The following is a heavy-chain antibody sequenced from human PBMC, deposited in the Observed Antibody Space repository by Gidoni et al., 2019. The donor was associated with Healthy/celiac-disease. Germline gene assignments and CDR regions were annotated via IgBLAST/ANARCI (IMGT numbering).Heavy chain of an antibody. CDR2: IRGSGGST. J-gene: IGHJ4*02. D-gene: IGHD3-10*01. V-gene: IGHV3-23*01. CDR3: AKDPDYYGSGSYSDY. Sequence: VQLLESGGGLVQPGGSLRLSCAASGFPFSSYAMSWVRQAPGKGLGWVSAIRGSGGSTYYADSVKGRFTNYRDNAKNTLYLQMNSLRAEDTAVYYCAKDPDYYGSGSYSDYWGQGTLVTVSS. CDR1: GFPFSSYA.